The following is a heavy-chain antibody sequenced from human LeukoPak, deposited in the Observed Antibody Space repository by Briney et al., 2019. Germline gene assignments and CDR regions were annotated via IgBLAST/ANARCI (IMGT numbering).Heavy chain of an antibody. Sequence: GASATVSCKASGGTFSSYAISWVRQAPGQGLEWMGRIIPILGIANYAQKFQGRVTITADKSTSTAYMELSSLRSEDTAVYYCARGAVVPAAGLFDIWGQGTMVTVSS. D-gene: IGHD2-2*01. V-gene: IGHV1-69*04. CDR3: ARGAVVPAAGLFDI. J-gene: IGHJ3*02. CDR2: IIPILGIA. CDR1: GGTFSSYA.